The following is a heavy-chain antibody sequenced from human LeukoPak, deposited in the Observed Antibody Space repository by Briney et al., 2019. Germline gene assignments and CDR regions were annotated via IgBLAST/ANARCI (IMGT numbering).Heavy chain of an antibody. CDR2: ISYDGSNK. V-gene: IGHV3-30*18. D-gene: IGHD3-10*01. Sequence: GGSLRLSCSASRFTFSSYDMHWVRQAPGMGLEWVAVISYDGSNKFYADSVKGRFTISRDNSKNTVYLQMNSLRAEDTAVYYCAKQMVRGQGGFDYWGQGTLVTVSS. CDR1: RFTFSSYD. CDR3: AKQMVRGQGGFDY. J-gene: IGHJ4*02.